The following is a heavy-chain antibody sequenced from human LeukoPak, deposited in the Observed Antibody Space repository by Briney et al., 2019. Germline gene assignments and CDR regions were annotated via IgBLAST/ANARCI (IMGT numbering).Heavy chain of an antibody. J-gene: IGHJ4*02. CDR2: VSAYNGHT. D-gene: IGHD6-19*01. V-gene: IGHV1-18*01. CDR3: ARGRQWLPTDY. Sequence: ASVKVSCKASGYTFTSYGITWVRQAPGQGLEWMGWVSAYNGHTNYAQKFQGRVAMTTDTSTSTAYMELWSLRSDDTAIYYCARGRQWLPTDYWGQGTLVTVSS. CDR1: GYTFTSYG.